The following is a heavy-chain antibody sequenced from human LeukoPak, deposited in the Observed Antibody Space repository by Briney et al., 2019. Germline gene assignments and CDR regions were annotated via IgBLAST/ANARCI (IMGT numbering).Heavy chain of an antibody. CDR2: TYYRSKWYN. CDR3: ASYYDSSGFDY. J-gene: IGHJ4*02. V-gene: IGHV6-1*01. D-gene: IGHD3-22*01. CDR1: GDSVSSNSDA. Sequence: SQTLSLTCAISGDSVSSNSDAWNWIRQSPSRGLEWLGRTYYRSKWYNDYAVSVKSRITINPDTSKNQFYLQLNSVTPEDTAVYYCASYYDSSGFDYRGQGTLDTVSS.